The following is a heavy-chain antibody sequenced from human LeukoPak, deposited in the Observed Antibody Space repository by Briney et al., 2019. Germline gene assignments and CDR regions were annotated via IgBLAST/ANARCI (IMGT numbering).Heavy chain of an antibody. CDR2: IIPIFGTA. D-gene: IGHD2-2*01. CDR3: ARGLPAAIVWNWFDP. J-gene: IGHJ5*02. V-gene: IGHV1-69*01. Sequence: SVKVSCKASGGTFSSYAISWVRQAPGQGLEWMGGIIPIFGTANYAQKFQGRVTITADESTSTAYMEMSSLRSEDTAVYYCARGLPAAIVWNWFDPWGQGTLVTVSS. CDR1: GGTFSSYA.